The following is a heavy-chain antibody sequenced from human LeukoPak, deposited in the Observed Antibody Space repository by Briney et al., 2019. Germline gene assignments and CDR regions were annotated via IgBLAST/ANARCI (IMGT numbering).Heavy chain of an antibody. CDR2: IYYSGST. CDR3: ARALGQAWFGELLYGMDA. Sequence: SETLSLTCTVSGGSISSYYWSWIRQPPGKGLEWIGYIYYSGSTNYNPSLKSRVTISVDTSKNQFSLKLSSVTAADTAVYYCARALGQAWFGELLYGMDAWGQGTTVTVSS. J-gene: IGHJ6*02. D-gene: IGHD3-10*01. CDR1: GGSISSYY. V-gene: IGHV4-59*01.